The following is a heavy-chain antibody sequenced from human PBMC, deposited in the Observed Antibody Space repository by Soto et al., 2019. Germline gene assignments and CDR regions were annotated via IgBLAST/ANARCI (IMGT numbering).Heavy chain of an antibody. CDR3: ASSSGWGFDAFDI. CDR1: GYTFTSYD. D-gene: IGHD6-19*01. CDR2: MNPNSGNT. V-gene: IGHV1-8*01. J-gene: IGHJ3*02. Sequence: ASVKVSCKASGYTFTSYDINWVRQATGQGLEWMGWMNPNSGNTGYAQKFQGRVTMTRNTSISTAYMELSSLRPEDTAVYYCASSSGWGFDAFDICGQGTMVTVSS.